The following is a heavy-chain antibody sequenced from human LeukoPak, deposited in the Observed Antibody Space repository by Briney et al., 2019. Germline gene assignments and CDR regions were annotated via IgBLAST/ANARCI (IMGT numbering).Heavy chain of an antibody. D-gene: IGHD5-12*01. V-gene: IGHV4-30-2*01. CDR3: ARDIGGYDYGDAFDI. CDR1: GGSISSGGYS. CDR2: IYHSGST. Sequence: SETLSLTCAVSGGSISSGGYSWSWIRQPPGKGLEWIGYIYHSGSTYYNPSLKSRVTISVDRSKYQFSLKLSSVTAADTAVYYCARDIGGYDYGDAFDIWGQGTMVTVSS. J-gene: IGHJ3*02.